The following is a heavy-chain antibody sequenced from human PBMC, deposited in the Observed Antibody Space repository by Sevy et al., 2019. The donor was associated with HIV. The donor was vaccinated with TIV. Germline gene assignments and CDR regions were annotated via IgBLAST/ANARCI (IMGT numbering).Heavy chain of an antibody. D-gene: IGHD3-22*01. CDR3: ARRLNHMIVVVNAFDI. CDR1: GFTFSSYS. V-gene: IGHV3-21*01. CDR2: RSSSSSYI. Sequence: GGSLRLSCAASGFTFSSYSMNWVRRAPGKGLEWVSSRSSSSSYIDYADSVKGRFTISRDNAKNSLYLQMNSLRAEDTAVYYCARRLNHMIVVVNAFDIWGQGTMVT. J-gene: IGHJ3*02.